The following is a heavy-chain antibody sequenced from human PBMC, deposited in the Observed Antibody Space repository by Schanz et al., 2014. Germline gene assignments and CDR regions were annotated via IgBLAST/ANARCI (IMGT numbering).Heavy chain of an antibody. Sequence: EVQLVESGGGLVQPGRSLRLSCAASGFPFNEYGMLWVRQAPGKGLEWVSNISPTGSSTYYADSVKGRFTISRDNAKNSLYLQMNSLRAEDTALYYWARDTAQSCIGPSCFEYFQHWGQGALXTVSS. CDR2: ISPTGSST. V-gene: IGHV3-9*01. CDR1: GFPFNEYG. CDR3: ARDTAQSCIGPSCFEYFQH. D-gene: IGHD2-2*01. J-gene: IGHJ1*01.